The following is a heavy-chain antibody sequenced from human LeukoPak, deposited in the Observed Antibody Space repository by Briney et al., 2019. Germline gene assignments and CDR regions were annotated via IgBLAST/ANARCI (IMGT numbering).Heavy chain of an antibody. CDR2: IRSKANSYAT. CDR3: TRHYYYDSSGYHFDY. D-gene: IGHD3-22*01. J-gene: IGHJ4*02. Sequence: GRSLRLSCAASGFTFSGSAMHWVRQASGKGLEWVGRIRSKANSYATAYAASVKGRFTISRDDSKNTAYLQMNSLKTEDTAVYYCTRHYYYDSSGYHFDYWGQGTLVTVSS. V-gene: IGHV3-73*01. CDR1: GFTFSGSA.